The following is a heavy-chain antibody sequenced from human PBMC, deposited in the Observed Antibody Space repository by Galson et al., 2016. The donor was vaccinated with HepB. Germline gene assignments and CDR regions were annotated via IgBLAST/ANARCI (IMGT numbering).Heavy chain of an antibody. CDR1: GFTFNNYG. V-gene: IGHV3-30*18. D-gene: IGHD3-9*01. CDR3: SKVPTIFFSGYYGMDV. J-gene: IGHJ6*02. Sequence: SLRLSCAASGFTFNNYGMHWVRQAPGKGLDWVAAISYDGINKDYADSVEGRFTISRDNSKNTLYLQMNSLRAEDTAVDYCSKVPTIFFSGYYGMDVWGQGTTVTVSS. CDR2: ISYDGINK.